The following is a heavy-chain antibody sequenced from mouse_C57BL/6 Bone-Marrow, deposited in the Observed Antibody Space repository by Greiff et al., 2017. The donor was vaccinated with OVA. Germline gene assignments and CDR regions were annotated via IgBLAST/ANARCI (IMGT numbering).Heavy chain of an antibody. V-gene: IGHV2-9-1*01. CDR2: IWTGGGT. Sequence: VMLVESGPGLVAPSQSLSITCTVSGFSLTSYAISWVRQPPGKGLEWLGVIWTGGGTNYNSALKSRLSISKDNSKSQVFLKMNSLQTDDTARYYCARKFFPASYYYAMDYWGQGTSVTVSS. D-gene: IGHD6-1*01. J-gene: IGHJ4*01. CDR1: GFSLTSYA. CDR3: ARKFFPASYYYAMDY.